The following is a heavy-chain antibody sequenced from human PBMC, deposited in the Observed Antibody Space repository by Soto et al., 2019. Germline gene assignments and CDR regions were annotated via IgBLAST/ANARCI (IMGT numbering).Heavy chain of an antibody. J-gene: IGHJ6*03. CDR3: ARYHDYSNPLEYYYYYMDV. CDR2: IYYSGST. V-gene: IGHV4-59*01. Sequence: PSETLSLTCTVSGGSISSYYWSWIRQPPGKGLEWIGYIYYSGSTNYNPSLKSRVTISVDTSKNQFSLKLSSVTAADTAVYYCARYHDYSNPLEYYYYYMDVWGKGTTVTVSS. CDR1: GGSISSYY. D-gene: IGHD4-4*01.